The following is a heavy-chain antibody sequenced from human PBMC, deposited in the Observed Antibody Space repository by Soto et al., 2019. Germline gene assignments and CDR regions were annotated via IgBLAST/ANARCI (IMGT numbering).Heavy chain of an antibody. V-gene: IGHV4-4*02. CDR1: GGSISSSNW. D-gene: IGHD1-7*01. CDR2: IYHSGST. CDR3: ARVVESDNWNFGDAFDI. Sequence: LSLTCAVSGGSISSSNWWSWVRQPPGKGLEWIGEIYHSGSTNYNPSLKSRVTISVDKSKNQFSLKLSSVTAADTAVYYCARVVESDNWNFGDAFDIWGQGTMVTVSS. J-gene: IGHJ3*02.